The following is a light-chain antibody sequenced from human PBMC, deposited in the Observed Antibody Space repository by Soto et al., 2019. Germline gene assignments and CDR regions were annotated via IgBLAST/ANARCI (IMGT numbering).Light chain of an antibody. CDR2: GAS. Sequence: EIVLTQSPGTLSLSPGERATLSCRASQTVSNTYLAWYQQKPGQAPRLLIYGASSRATGIPDRFSGSGSGTDFTLTISRLEPEDVAVYYCQQLRGLWTFGPGTKVEIK. V-gene: IGKV3-20*01. CDR1: QTVSNTY. J-gene: IGKJ1*01. CDR3: QQLRGLWT.